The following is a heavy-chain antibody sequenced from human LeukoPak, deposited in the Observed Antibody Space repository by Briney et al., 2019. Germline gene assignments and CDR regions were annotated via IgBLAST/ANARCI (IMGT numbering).Heavy chain of an antibody. D-gene: IGHD5-24*01. V-gene: IGHV3-21*01. CDR1: GFTFSDYE. CDR3: ARSDGTGAFDI. CDR2: ISSSSSYI. J-gene: IGHJ3*02. Sequence: GGSLRLSCATSGFTFSDYEMNWVRQAPGKGLEWVSSISSSSSYIYYADSVKGRFTISRDNAKNSLYLQMNSLRAEDTAVYYCARSDGTGAFDIWGQGTMVTVSS.